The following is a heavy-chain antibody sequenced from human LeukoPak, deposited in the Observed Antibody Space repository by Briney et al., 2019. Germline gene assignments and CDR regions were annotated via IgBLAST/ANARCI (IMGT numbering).Heavy chain of an antibody. Sequence: IPSETLSLTCAVYGGSFSGYYWSWIRQPPGKGLEWIGEINHSGSTNYNPSLKSRVTISVDTSKNQFSLKLSSVTAADTAVYYCARHIEYSSSKDAFDIWGQGTMVTVSS. J-gene: IGHJ3*02. CDR2: INHSGST. D-gene: IGHD6-6*01. CDR1: GGSFSGYY. V-gene: IGHV4-34*01. CDR3: ARHIEYSSSKDAFDI.